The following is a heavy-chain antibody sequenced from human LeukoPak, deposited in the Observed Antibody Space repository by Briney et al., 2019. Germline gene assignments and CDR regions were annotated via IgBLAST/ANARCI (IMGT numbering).Heavy chain of an antibody. J-gene: IGHJ6*02. V-gene: IGHV4-59*01. D-gene: IGHD4-11*01. Sequence: PSETLFLTCTVSGGSISSYYWSWIRQPPGNGLEWIGYIYYSGSTNYNPSLKSRVTISVDTSKNQFSLKLSSVTAADTAVYYCARGATTVSYYYYYGMDVWGQGTTVTVSS. CDR3: ARGATTVSYYYYYGMDV. CDR1: GGSISSYY. CDR2: IYYSGST.